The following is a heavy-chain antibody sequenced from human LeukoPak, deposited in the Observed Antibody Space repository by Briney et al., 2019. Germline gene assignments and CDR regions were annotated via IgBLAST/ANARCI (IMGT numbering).Heavy chain of an antibody. CDR1: GYTFTGYY. CDR3: ARECIAVAGTRWFDP. Sequence: VASVKVSCKASGYTFTGYYMHWVRQAPGQGLEWMGRINPNSGGTNYAQKFQGRVTMTRDTSISTAYMELSRLRSDDTAVYYCARECIAVAGTRWFDPWGQGTLVTVSS. V-gene: IGHV1-2*06. CDR2: INPNSGGT. D-gene: IGHD6-19*01. J-gene: IGHJ5*02.